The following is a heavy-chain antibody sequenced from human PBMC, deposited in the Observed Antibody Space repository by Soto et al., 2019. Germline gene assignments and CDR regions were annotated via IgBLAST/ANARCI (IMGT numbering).Heavy chain of an antibody. CDR3: ATFSGFFTISPFDA. CDR1: GDSIDSVNW. V-gene: IGHV4-4*02. D-gene: IGHD3-3*01. CDR2: IYHSGST. J-gene: IGHJ5*02. Sequence: PSETLSLTCAVSGDSIDSVNWWSWVRQSPGKGLEWIGEIYHSGSTNYNPSLKSRVSMSVDKSNNQFSLQLTSVTAADTAVYYCATFSGFFTISPFDAWGQGILVTVS.